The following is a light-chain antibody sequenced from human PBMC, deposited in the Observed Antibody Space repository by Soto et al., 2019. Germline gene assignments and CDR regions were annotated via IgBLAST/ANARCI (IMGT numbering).Light chain of an antibody. CDR3: QQYSDWRPQ. CDR2: DAS. Sequence: EIMLTQSPATLSLSPGERATLSCRASQSVSSFLAWYQQRPGQAPRLLIYDASNRATGIPARFSGSGSGTEFTLTISSLQSEDFAVYYCQQYSDWRPQFGQGTKVDIK. CDR1: QSVSSF. V-gene: IGKV3-11*01. J-gene: IGKJ1*01.